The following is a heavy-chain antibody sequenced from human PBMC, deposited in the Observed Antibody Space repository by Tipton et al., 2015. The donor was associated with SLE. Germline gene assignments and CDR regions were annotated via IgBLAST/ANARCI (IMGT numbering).Heavy chain of an antibody. J-gene: IGHJ4*02. V-gene: IGHV4-61*02. CDR2: IYTRGST. Sequence: TLSLTCTVSGGSISSGSYYWSWIRQPAGKGLEWIGRIYTRGSTNYNPSLKSRVTISVDTSRNQFSLKLSSVTAADTAVYYCARCDCSSTSCDLDDWGQGTLVTVSS. CDR1: GGSISSGSYY. CDR3: ARCDCSSTSCDLDD. D-gene: IGHD2-2*01.